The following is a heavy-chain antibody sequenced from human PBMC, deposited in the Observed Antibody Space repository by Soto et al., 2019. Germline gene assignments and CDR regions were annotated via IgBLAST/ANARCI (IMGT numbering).Heavy chain of an antibody. D-gene: IGHD3-22*01. CDR3: ALIEMTTIA. V-gene: IGHV1-2*02. Sequence: QVQLVQSGAEVKKPGASVKVSCKASGYTFTGIFMHWVRQAPGQGLEWMGWINPKLGDTRYAQKFQDRVTMTRDTSISTTYLELTRLRSDDTAVYYCALIEMTTIAWGQGALVTVSS. J-gene: IGHJ1*01. CDR1: GYTFTGIF. CDR2: INPKLGDT.